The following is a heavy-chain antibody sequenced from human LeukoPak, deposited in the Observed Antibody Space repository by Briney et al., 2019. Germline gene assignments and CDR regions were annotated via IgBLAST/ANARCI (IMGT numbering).Heavy chain of an antibody. J-gene: IGHJ4*02. D-gene: IGHD6-13*01. CDR1: GFTFSNYW. CDR3: ARAIGSSWGKVDY. Sequence: AGGSLRLSCVASGFTFSNYWMHWVRQAPGKGLGWVSRIKTDGSRTNYADSVKGRFTISRDNAKNTVYLEMNSLRSEDTAVYYCARAIGSSWGKVDYWGQGTLVTVSS. V-gene: IGHV3-74*01. CDR2: IKTDGSRT.